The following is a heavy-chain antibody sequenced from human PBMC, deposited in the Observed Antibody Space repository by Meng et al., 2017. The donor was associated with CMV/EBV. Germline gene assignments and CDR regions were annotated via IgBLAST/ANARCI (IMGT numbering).Heavy chain of an antibody. V-gene: IGHV1-18*01. J-gene: IGHJ4*02. CDR3: ARDYSPRITMIVVAHLGY. CDR2: ISAYNVNT. Sequence: ASVKVSCKASGYTFTSYGISWVRQAPGQGLEWMGWISAYNVNTNYAQKLQGRVTMTTDTSTSTAYMELRSLRSDDTAVYYCARDYSPRITMIVVAHLGYWGQGTLVTVSS. D-gene: IGHD3-22*01. CDR1: GYTFTSYG.